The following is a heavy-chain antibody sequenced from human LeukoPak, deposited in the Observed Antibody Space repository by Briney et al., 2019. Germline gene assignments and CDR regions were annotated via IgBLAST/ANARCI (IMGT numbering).Heavy chain of an antibody. CDR2: ISGSDGST. CDR1: GFTFSSYA. Sequence: PGGSLRLSCAASGFTFSSYAMSWVGQAPGKGLEWVSGISGSDGSTYYADSVKGRFTISRDNSKNTLYLQMNSLRAEDTAVYYCAKEVAALGIPDFDYWGQGTLVTVSS. D-gene: IGHD5-12*01. CDR3: AKEVAALGIPDFDY. J-gene: IGHJ4*02. V-gene: IGHV3-23*01.